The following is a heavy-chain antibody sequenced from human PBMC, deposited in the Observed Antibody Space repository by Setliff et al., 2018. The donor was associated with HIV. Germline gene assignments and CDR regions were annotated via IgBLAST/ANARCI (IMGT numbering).Heavy chain of an antibody. CDR1: GDNFTSYT. CDR2: INPDNGNT. D-gene: IGHD3-16*01. Sequence: ASVKISCKASGDNFTSYTFHWVRQAPGQTPEGLGWINPDNGNTQYSQEFRGRVTMTRDTSANTVFMQMSSLRSEDTSIFYCAMTKMIYYFDYWGPGTLVTVSS. J-gene: IGHJ4*02. CDR3: AMTKMIYYFDY. V-gene: IGHV1-3*01.